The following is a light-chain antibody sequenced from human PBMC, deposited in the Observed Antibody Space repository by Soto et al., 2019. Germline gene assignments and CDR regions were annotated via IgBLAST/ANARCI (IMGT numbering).Light chain of an antibody. CDR3: SSYTSRNTVV. J-gene: IGLJ2*01. V-gene: IGLV2-14*01. CDR2: DVT. Sequence: QSALTQPASVSGSPGQSITMSCTGASSDIGGYDYVSWYQHHPGEAPKLLIYDVTDRPSGVSNRFSASKSGNTASLTISGLQAEDEADYYCSSYTSRNTVVFGGGTEVTVL. CDR1: SSDIGGYDY.